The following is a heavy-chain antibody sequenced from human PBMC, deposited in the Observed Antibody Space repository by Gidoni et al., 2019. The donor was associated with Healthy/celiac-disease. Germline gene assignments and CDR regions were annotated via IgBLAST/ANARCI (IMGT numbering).Heavy chain of an antibody. CDR3: AKGSRRDGFYYFDY. V-gene: IGHV3-30*18. CDR1: GFTFRSYG. CDR2: ISYDGSNK. J-gene: IGHJ4*02. D-gene: IGHD2-2*01. Sequence: QVQLVESGGGVVQPGRSLRLSCAASGFTFRSYGMHWVRQAPGKGLEWVAVISYDGSNKYYADSVKGRFTISRDNSKNTLYLQMNSLRAEDTAVYYCAKGSRRDGFYYFDYWGQGTLVTVSS.